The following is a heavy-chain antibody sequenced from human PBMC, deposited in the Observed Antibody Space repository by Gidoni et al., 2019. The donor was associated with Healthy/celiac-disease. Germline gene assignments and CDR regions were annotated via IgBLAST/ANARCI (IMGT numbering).Heavy chain of an antibody. CDR1: GGTFSGYA. Sequence: QVQLVQSGAEVKKPGSSVKVSCKASGGTFSGYAISWVRQTPGQGLEWMGGIIPIFGTANYAQKFQGRVTITADESTSTAYMELSSLRSEDTAVYYCASPIGELGILTGPHYFDYWGQGTLVTVSS. D-gene: IGHD3-9*01. V-gene: IGHV1-69*01. J-gene: IGHJ4*02. CDR2: IIPIFGTA. CDR3: ASPIGELGILTGPHYFDY.